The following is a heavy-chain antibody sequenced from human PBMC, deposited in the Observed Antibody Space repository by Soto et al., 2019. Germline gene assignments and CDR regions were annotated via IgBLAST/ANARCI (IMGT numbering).Heavy chain of an antibody. V-gene: IGHV4-59*01. CDR1: TGSMRTYY. D-gene: IGHD4-17*01. CDR3: ERYDTTGLFDF. CDR2: ISHTGRT. J-gene: IGHJ4*02. Sequence: SETLSLTCSVSTGSMRTYYWTWIRQSPGKGLEWIGQISHTGRTKYNPSIESRVTISVDTSRKQFSLNLTSVTAADTSLYYCERYDTTGLFDFWGQGTLVTVAS.